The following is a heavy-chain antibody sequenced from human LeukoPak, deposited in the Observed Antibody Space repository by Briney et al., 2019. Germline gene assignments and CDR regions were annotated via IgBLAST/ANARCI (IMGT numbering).Heavy chain of an antibody. D-gene: IGHD1-26*01. CDR3: ARDKIVGATHFDY. CDR1: GFTFSNYA. CDR2: IKQDGSEK. V-gene: IGHV3-7*01. Sequence: PGGSLRLSCAASGFTFSNYAMRWVCQAPGKGLEWVANIKQDGSEKYYVDSVKGRFTISRDNAKNSLYLRMNSLRADDTAVYYCARDKIVGATHFDYWGQGTLVTVSS. J-gene: IGHJ4*02.